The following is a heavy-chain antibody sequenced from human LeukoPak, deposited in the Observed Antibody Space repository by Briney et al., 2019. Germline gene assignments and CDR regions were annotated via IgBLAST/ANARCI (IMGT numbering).Heavy chain of an antibody. CDR3: AKESAGDAFDI. D-gene: IGHD6-19*01. CDR2: ISYDGSNK. CDR1: GFTFSSYA. V-gene: IGHV3-30-3*01. J-gene: IGHJ3*02. Sequence: PGGSLRLSCAASGFTFSSYAMHWVRQAPGKGLEWVAVISYDGSNKYYADSVKGRFTISRDNSKNTLYLQMNSLRAEDTAVYYCAKESAGDAFDIWGQGTMVTVSS.